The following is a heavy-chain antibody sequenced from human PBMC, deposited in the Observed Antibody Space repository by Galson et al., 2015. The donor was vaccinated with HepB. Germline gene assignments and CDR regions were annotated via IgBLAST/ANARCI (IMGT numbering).Heavy chain of an antibody. D-gene: IGHD3-3*01. CDR3: ARDPHLYDDNVSLDY. V-gene: IGHV3-21*06. Sequence: SLRLSCAASGFTFSTYSMHWVRQAPGKGLEWVSSISSSSSHIYYADSVKGRFTISRDNAKNSLYLQMNSLRAEDTAVYYCARDPHLYDDNVSLDYWGQGTLVTVSS. CDR2: ISSSSSHI. J-gene: IGHJ4*02. CDR1: GFTFSTYS.